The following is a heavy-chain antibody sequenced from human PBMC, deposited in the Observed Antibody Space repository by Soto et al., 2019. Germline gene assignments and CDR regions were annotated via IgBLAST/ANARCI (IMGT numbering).Heavy chain of an antibody. J-gene: IGHJ4*02. D-gene: IGHD3-22*01. CDR1: GGSISSYY. CDR3: ARAYYDSSGYYLSDY. V-gene: IGHV4-59*01. Sequence: SETLSLTCTVSGGSISSYYWSWIRQPPGKGLEWIGYIYYSGSTNYNPSLKSRVTISVDTSKNQFSPKLSSVTAADTAVYYCARAYYDSSGYYLSDYWGQGTLVTVSS. CDR2: IYYSGST.